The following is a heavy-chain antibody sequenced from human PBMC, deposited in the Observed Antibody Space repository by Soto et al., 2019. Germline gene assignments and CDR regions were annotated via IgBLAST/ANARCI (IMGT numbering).Heavy chain of an antibody. D-gene: IGHD2-8*01. CDR1: GYTFTRYG. V-gene: IGHV1-18*01. CDR3: AKNGRPPYYYYGLDV. J-gene: IGHJ6*02. CDR2: ISGYNGDT. Sequence: QGHLVQSGAEVKKPGTSVKVSCKASGYTFTRYGISWVRQAPGQGLEWMGWISGYNGDTNYAQNLQGRVTMTIDTSTSTASMELRSLTSDDTAVYYCAKNGRPPYYYYGLDVWGQGTTVTVSS.